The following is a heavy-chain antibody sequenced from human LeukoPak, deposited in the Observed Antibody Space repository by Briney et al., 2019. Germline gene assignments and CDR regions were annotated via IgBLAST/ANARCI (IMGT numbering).Heavy chain of an antibody. CDR2: IYYSGST. V-gene: IGHV4-59*08. CDR3: ARHYGP. J-gene: IGHJ4*02. D-gene: IGHD3-10*01. Sequence: SETLSLTCTVSGGSISSYYWSWIRQPPGKGLEWIGYIYYSGSTYYNPCLKSRVTISVDTSKNQFALKLNSVTATDTAVYYCARHYGPWGQGTLVTVS. CDR1: GGSISSYY.